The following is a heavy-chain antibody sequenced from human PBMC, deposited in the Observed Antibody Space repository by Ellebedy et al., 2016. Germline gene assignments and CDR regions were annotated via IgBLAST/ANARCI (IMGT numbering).Heavy chain of an antibody. CDR1: GFTFSSYA. V-gene: IGHV3-30-3*01. CDR2: ISYDGSNK. CDR3: VVGTNI. J-gene: IGHJ3*02. D-gene: IGHD1-1*01. Sequence: GGSLRLSCAASGFTFSSYAMHWVRQAPGKGLEWVAVISYDGSNKYYADSVKGRFTISRDNSKNTLYLQMNSLRAEDTAVYYCVVGTNIWGQGTMVTVSS.